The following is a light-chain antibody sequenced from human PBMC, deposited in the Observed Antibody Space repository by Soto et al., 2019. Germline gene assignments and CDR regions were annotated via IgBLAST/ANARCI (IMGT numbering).Light chain of an antibody. J-gene: IGLJ3*02. Sequence: QSVLTQPPSVSGTPGQKITISCSGSTSDIGSNTVNWYQQVPGTAPKLLIYANNHRPSGVPDRFSGSKSGTSASLAISGLQSEDEADYYCEAWDDSLNGPVFGGGTKVTVL. CDR3: EAWDDSLNGPV. CDR2: ANN. CDR1: TSDIGSNT. V-gene: IGLV1-44*01.